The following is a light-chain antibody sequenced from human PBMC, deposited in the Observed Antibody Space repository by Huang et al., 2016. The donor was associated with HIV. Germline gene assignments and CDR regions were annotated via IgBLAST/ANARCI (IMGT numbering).Light chain of an antibody. CDR2: DSS. V-gene: IGKV3-11*01. J-gene: IGKJ4*01. CDR3: QQRVNWPLT. Sequence: EVVLTQSPATLSLSPGERATLSCRASQTVGSYLAWYQQQPGQPPRLLIYDSSNSATGIPARFSGSGYGTDFTLTISSLEPEDFAVYYCQQRVNWPLTFGGGTKVEIK. CDR1: QTVGSY.